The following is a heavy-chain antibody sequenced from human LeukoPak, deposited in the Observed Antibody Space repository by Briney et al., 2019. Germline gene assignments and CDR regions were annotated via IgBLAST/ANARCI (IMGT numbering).Heavy chain of an antibody. CDR3: ARGLRLYVRDNWFDP. CDR2: IKQDGSEK. Sequence: GGSLRLSCAASGFTFSNYWMSWVRQAPGKGLEWVANIKQDGSEKHYVDSVKGRFTISTDNAKNSMDLQMNSLRAEDTAVYYCARGLRLYVRDNWFDPWGQGTLVTVSS. J-gene: IGHJ5*02. CDR1: GFTFSNYW. V-gene: IGHV3-7*01. D-gene: IGHD3-16*02.